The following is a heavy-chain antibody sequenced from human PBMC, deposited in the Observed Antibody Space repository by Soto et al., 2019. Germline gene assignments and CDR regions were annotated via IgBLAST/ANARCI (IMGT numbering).Heavy chain of an antibody. CDR1: GGFVSSGSYY. Sequence: QVQLQQWGAGLLKPSETLSLTSAVYGGFVSSGSYYWSWIRRPPGKGLEWIGEMSHSGGTHFNPSLKSRVTISVDTSKNQFSLKMSSVTAADTALYYCARVERGTATTVVDAFDIWGPGTMVTVSS. CDR3: ARVERGTATTVVDAFDI. CDR2: MSHSGGT. V-gene: IGHV4-34*01. J-gene: IGHJ3*02. D-gene: IGHD1-1*01.